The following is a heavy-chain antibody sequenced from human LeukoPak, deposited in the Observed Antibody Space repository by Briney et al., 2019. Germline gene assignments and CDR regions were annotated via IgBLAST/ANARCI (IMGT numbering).Heavy chain of an antibody. CDR2: ISSSSSYI. CDR1: GFTFSSYS. V-gene: IGHV3-21*01. J-gene: IGHJ5*02. CDR3: ARDPTLFKQQLVPLGTVFDP. D-gene: IGHD6-13*01. Sequence: GGSLRLSCAASGFTFSSYSMNWVRQAPGKGLEWVSSISSSSSYIYCADSVKGRFTISRDNAKNSLYLQMNSLRAEDTAVYYCARDPTLFKQQLVPLGTVFDPWGQGTLVAVSS.